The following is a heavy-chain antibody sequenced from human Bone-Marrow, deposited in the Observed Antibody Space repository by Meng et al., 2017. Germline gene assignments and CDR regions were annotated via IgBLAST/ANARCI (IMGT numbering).Heavy chain of an antibody. J-gene: IGHJ4*02. CDR3: ARASSGSYYFDLDY. CDR2: LKQDGSEK. D-gene: IGHD1-26*01. V-gene: IGHV3-7*04. CDR1: GFTFTTYW. Sequence: GGSLRLSCTASGFTFTTYWMSWVRQAPGKGLEWVANLKQDGSEKFYVGSAKGRFTISRDNSKNTLYLQMNSLRAEDTAVYYCARASSGSYYFDLDYWGQGTLVTVSS.